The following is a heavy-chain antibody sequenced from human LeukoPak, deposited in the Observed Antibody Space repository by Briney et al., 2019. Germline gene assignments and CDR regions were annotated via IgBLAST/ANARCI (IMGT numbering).Heavy chain of an antibody. J-gene: IGHJ5*02. CDR1: GYTFTSCD. CDR3: ARGGASAAARRFDP. CDR2: MNPNSGNT. V-gene: IGHV1-8*01. D-gene: IGHD6-13*01. Sequence: ASVKVSCKASGYTFTSCDINWVRQATGQGLEWMGWMNPNSGNTGYAQKLQGRVTITSSTSTSTAFMELGSLGSEDTAVYYCARGGASAAARRFDPWGQGTLVTVSS.